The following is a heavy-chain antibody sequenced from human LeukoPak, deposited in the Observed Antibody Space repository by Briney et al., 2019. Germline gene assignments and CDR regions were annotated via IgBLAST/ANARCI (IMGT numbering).Heavy chain of an antibody. CDR3: ARGVNIVGASQSDF. J-gene: IGHJ4*02. CDR1: GYTFTKYT. CDR2: ISGYNGNT. Sequence: GASVKVSCKTSGYTFTKYTFNWVRQAPGQGLEWMGWISGYNGNTNYAQKFQDRFIMTIDTSKNTAYMELRSLRPDDTAVYYCARGVNIVGASQSDFWGRGTLVTVSS. V-gene: IGHV1-18*01. D-gene: IGHD1-26*01.